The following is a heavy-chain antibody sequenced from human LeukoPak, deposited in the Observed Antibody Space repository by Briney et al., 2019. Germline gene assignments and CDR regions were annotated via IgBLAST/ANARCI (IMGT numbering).Heavy chain of an antibody. CDR1: GFTVSSKY. V-gene: IGHV3-66*01. Sequence: GGSLRLSCAASGFTVSSKYMTWVGQAPGKGLEWVSVIYSGGPTYYADSVKGRVTISRDNSENTVYLQMNSLRVEDTAMYYCARRGDGGRAFDIWGQGTMVTVSS. D-gene: IGHD2-21*02. J-gene: IGHJ3*02. CDR2: IYSGGPT. CDR3: ARRGDGGRAFDI.